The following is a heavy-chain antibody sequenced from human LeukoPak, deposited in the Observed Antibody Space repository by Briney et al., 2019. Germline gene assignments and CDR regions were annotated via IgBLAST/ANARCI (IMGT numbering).Heavy chain of an antibody. D-gene: IGHD3-22*01. CDR1: GFTFSDYY. CDR3: ARELAMIVVVGTFDY. Sequence: GGSLRLSCAASGFTFSDYYMSWIRQAPGKGLEWVAYISSSDSTIYYADSVKGRFTISRDNAKRSLYQQMNSLRVEDTAVYYCARELAMIVVVGTFDYWGQGTRVTVSS. J-gene: IGHJ4*02. CDR2: ISSSDSTI. V-gene: IGHV3-11*01.